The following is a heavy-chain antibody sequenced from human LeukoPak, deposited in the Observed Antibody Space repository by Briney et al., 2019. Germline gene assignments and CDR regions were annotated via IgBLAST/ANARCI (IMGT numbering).Heavy chain of an antibody. CDR3: ARAWGRDLVVVPAARYYYGMDV. D-gene: IGHD2-2*01. CDR1: GYTFTTYY. CDR2: INPRGGST. V-gene: IGHV1-46*01. Sequence: ASVKVSCKASGYTFTTYYIHWVRQAPGRGPEWMGVINPRGGSTSYARKFQGRVTMTRDTSASTVYMELSSLRSEDTAVFYCARAWGRDLVVVPAARYYYGMDVWGQGTTVTVSS. J-gene: IGHJ6*02.